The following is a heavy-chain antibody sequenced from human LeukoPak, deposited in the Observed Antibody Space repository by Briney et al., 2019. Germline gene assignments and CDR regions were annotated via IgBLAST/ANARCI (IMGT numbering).Heavy chain of an antibody. V-gene: IGHV3-30*04. J-gene: IGHJ5*02. CDR1: GFTFSSYA. Sequence: PGRSLRLSCAASGFTFSSYAMHWVRQAPGKGLEWVAVISYDGSNKYYADSVKGRFTISRDNSKNTLYLQMNSLRAEDTAVYYCAKDRKSEETYNWFVPWGQGTLVTVSS. CDR2: ISYDGSNK. CDR3: AKDRKSEETYNWFVP.